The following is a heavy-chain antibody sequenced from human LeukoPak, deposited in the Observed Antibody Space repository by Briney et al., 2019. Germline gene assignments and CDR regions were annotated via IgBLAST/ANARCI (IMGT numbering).Heavy chain of an antibody. CDR2: IYPGDSDT. CDR1: GYSFTSYW. CDR3: ARVQYRISSSSLLGYYYMDV. J-gene: IGHJ6*03. D-gene: IGHD6-6*01. Sequence: GESLKISCKGSGYSFTSYWIGWVRQMPGKGLEWMGIIYPGDSDTRYSPSFQGQVTISADKSISTAYLQWSSLKASDTAMYYCARVQYRISSSSLLGYYYMDVWGKGTTVTVSS. V-gene: IGHV5-51*01.